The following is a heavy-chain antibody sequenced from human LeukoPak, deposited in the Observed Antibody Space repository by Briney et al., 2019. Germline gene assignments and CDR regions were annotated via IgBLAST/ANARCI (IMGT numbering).Heavy chain of an antibody. V-gene: IGHV3-11*01. CDR3: AKDRHYDILTGYLSYFDY. Sequence: GGSLRLSCEASKFTFSDYYMSWIRQSPGKGLEWVAYISGSGKTIYYAESVKGRFTISRDNAKNSLYLQMNSLRAEDTALYYCAKDRHYDILTGYLSYFDYWGQGTLVTVSS. J-gene: IGHJ4*02. CDR2: ISGSGKTI. D-gene: IGHD3-9*01. CDR1: KFTFSDYY.